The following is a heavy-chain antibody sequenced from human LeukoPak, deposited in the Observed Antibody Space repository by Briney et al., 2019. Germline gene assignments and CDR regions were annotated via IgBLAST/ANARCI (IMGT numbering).Heavy chain of an antibody. CDR3: ARSISSAFWFES. V-gene: IGHV4-59*08. CDR1: GGSMTNYY. J-gene: IGHJ5*01. D-gene: IGHD6-25*01. CDR2: IYYNGNT. Sequence: SETLSLTCTVSGGSMTNYYWSSIRQPPGAALEWIGYIYYNGNTNSNPSLKSRVTISVDTSKNQFFLIMRSVTAADTAVYYCARSISSAFWFESWGQGTLVTVSS.